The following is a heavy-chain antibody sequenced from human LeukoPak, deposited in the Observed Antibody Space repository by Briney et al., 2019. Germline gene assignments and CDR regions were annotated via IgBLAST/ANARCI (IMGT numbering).Heavy chain of an antibody. CDR1: GFTFSSYA. V-gene: IGHV3-7*04. D-gene: IGHD6-19*01. Sequence: GGSLRLSCAASGFTFSSYAMSWVRQAPGKGLEWVANIKQDGSEKFYVDSVNGRFTISRDNAKNSLYLQLNSLGAEDTAVYYCAGGSGWLIDSWGQGTLVTVSS. CDR2: IKQDGSEK. CDR3: AGGSGWLIDS. J-gene: IGHJ4*02.